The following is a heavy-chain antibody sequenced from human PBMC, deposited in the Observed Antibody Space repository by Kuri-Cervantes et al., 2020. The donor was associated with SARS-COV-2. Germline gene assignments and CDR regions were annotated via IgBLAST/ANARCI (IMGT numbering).Heavy chain of an antibody. J-gene: IGHJ6*02. CDR3: AKGGHGLIAILTSYYYYYGMDV. D-gene: IGHD2-21*01. V-gene: IGHV3-74*01. Sequence: GESLKISCTASGFTFGDYAISWFRQAPGKGLVWVSRINSDGSSTSYADSVKGRSTISRDNAKNTLYLQMNSLRAEDTAVYYCAKGGHGLIAILTSYYYYYGMDVWGQGTTVTVSS. CDR2: INSDGSST. CDR1: GFTFGDYA.